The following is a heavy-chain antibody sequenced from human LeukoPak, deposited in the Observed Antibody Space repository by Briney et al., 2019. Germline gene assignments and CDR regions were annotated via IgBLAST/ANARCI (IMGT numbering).Heavy chain of an antibody. CDR3: ARGGHDSSGYYYIGWTYFDY. J-gene: IGHJ4*02. V-gene: IGHV4-34*01. D-gene: IGHD3-22*01. CDR1: GGSFGVYY. CDR2: INHSGST. Sequence: SETLSLTCAVYGGSFGVYYWSWIRQPPGKGLEWIGEINHSGSTNYNPSLKSRVTISVDTSKNQSSLKLSSVTAADTAVYYCARGGHDSSGYYYIGWTYFDYWGQGTLVTVSS.